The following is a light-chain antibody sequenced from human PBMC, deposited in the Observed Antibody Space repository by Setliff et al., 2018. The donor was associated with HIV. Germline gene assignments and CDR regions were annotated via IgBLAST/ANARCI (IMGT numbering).Light chain of an antibody. V-gene: IGLV2-14*01. J-gene: IGLJ1*01. Sequence: QSVLTQPASVSGSPGQSITISCTGTSTEIGGYIVVSWYQQHPGKAPKVMIYGVNNRPSGVSYRFSGFKSGNTASLTISGLQAEDEADYYCSSYSSSSTQMFGTGTKVTVL. CDR3: SSYSSSSTQM. CDR1: STEIGGYIV. CDR2: GVN.